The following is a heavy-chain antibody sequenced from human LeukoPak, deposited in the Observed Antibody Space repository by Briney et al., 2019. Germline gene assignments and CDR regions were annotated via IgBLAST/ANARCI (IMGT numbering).Heavy chain of an antibody. CDR3: TTDPKRGGYYYYGMDV. CDR2: IKSKTDGGTT. CDR1: GFTFSNAW. J-gene: IGHJ6*02. D-gene: IGHD3-10*01. Sequence: GGSLRLSCAASGFTFSNAWMSWVRQAPGKGLEWVGRIKSKTDGGTTDYAAPVKGRFIISRDDSKNTLNLQMNSLKTEDTAVYYCTTDPKRGGYYYYGMDVWGQGTTVTVSS. V-gene: IGHV3-15*01.